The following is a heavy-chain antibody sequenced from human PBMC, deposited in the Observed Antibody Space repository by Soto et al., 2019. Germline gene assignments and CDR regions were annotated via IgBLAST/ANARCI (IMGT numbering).Heavy chain of an antibody. J-gene: IGHJ5*02. CDR2: IYYSGST. V-gene: IGHV4-59*08. Sequence: SETLSLTCTVSGGSISSYYWSWIRQPPGKGLEWIGYIYYSGSTNYNPSLKSRVTISVDTSKNQFSLKLSSLTAADTAVYYCARGPETSRQWLSPEGWFDPWGQGTLVTVSS. CDR1: GGSISSYY. D-gene: IGHD6-19*01. CDR3: ARGPETSRQWLSPEGWFDP.